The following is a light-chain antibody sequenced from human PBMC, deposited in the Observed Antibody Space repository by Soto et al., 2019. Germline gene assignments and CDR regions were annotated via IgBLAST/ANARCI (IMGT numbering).Light chain of an antibody. CDR3: QQYNDYIT. CDR1: QSISTW. CDR2: AAS. Sequence: DPQMTQSPSTLSASIGDRVTITCRASQSISTWLAWYQQKPGKAPKLLIYAASTLENGVPTRFSGTGSETEFTLTVSSLQPDDYATDYCQQYNDYITFGQGTRLEI. V-gene: IGKV1-5*01. J-gene: IGKJ5*01.